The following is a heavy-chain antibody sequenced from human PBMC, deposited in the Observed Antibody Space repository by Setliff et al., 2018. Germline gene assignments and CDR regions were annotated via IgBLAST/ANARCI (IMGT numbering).Heavy chain of an antibody. CDR1: GFTVSSNY. J-gene: IGHJ4*01. D-gene: IGHD1-20*01. Sequence: GGSLRLSCAASGFTVSSNYMSWVRQAPGKGLEWVSVIYSGGSTYYADSVKGRFTISRDNSKNTLYLQMNSLRAEDTAVYYCASYGNNWNDLDYWGHGTLVTVSS. CDR3: ASYGNNWNDLDY. CDR2: IYSGGST. V-gene: IGHV3-53*01.